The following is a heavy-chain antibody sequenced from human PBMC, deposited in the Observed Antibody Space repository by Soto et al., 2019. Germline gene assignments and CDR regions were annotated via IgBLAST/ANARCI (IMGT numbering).Heavy chain of an antibody. D-gene: IGHD1-26*01. J-gene: IGHJ6*02. CDR1: GFTLTSYY. V-gene: IGHV1-18*04. Sequence: ASVKVSGKTSGFTLTSYYIHWVRQSPLQGLEWMGWISAYNGNTNYAQKLQGRVTMTTDTSTSTAYMELRSLRSDDTAVYYCARDRGRDYYYYYGMDVWGQGTTVTVSS. CDR2: ISAYNGNT. CDR3: ARDRGRDYYYYYGMDV.